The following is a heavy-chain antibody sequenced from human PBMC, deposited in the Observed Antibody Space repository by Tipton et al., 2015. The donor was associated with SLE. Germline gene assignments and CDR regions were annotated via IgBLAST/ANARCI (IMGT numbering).Heavy chain of an antibody. CDR1: GGSINNNGYY. CDR3: ARHYSGSVDY. Sequence: LRLSCTVSGGSINNNGYYWGWIRQPPGKGLEWIGTVFYSGTTYYNPSLKSRVTVSVDTPKNQFSLKVNSVTATDTAVYFCARHYSGSVDYWGQGTLVTVSS. J-gene: IGHJ4*02. V-gene: IGHV4-39*01. CDR2: VFYSGTT. D-gene: IGHD3-10*01.